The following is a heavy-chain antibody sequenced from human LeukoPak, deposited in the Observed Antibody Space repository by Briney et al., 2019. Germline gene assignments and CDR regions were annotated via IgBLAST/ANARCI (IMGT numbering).Heavy chain of an antibody. CDR2: IIPILGIA. V-gene: IGHV1-69*04. J-gene: IGHJ4*02. Sequence: SVKVSCKASGGTFSSYAISWVRQAPGQGLEWMGRIIPILGIANYAQKFQGRVTITADKSTSTAYMELSSLRSEDTAVFYCARENSGSYREFDYWGQGTLVTVSS. CDR3: ARENSGSYREFDY. D-gene: IGHD1-26*01. CDR1: GGTFSSYA.